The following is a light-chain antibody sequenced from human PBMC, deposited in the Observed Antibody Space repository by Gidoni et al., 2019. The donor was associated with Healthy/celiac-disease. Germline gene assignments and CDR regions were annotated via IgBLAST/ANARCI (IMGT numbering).Light chain of an antibody. CDR1: KLGDKY. V-gene: IGLV3-1*01. J-gene: IGLJ2*01. Sequence: SYDLTQPPSLSVSPGQTARITCSGDKLGDKYACWYQQKPGQSPVLVIYQDSKRPSGIPERFSGSNSGNTATLTISGTQAMDEADYYCQAWDSSTVVFGGGTKLTVL. CDR2: QDS. CDR3: QAWDSSTVV.